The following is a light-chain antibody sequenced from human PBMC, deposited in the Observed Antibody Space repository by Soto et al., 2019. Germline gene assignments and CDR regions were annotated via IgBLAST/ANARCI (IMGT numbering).Light chain of an antibody. CDR3: CPYAGGYTYL. CDR1: GNDVGAYNY. Sequence: QSALTQPLSVSGSPGQSVTISCTGTGNDVGAYNYVSWYQQHPGRPPKLLIYGVVRWPSGVPDRFSGSKSGNTASLTISGLQAEDEADYCCCPYAGGYTYLFGKGKKVTV. V-gene: IGLV2-11*01. J-gene: IGLJ1*01. CDR2: GVV.